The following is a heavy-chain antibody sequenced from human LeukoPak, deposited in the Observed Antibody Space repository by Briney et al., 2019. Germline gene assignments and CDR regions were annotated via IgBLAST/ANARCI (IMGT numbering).Heavy chain of an antibody. V-gene: IGHV3-21*01. Sequence: PGGSLRLSCAASGFTFSSYSMNWVRQAPGKGLEWVSSISSSSYIYYADSVKGRFTISRDNAKNSLYLQMNSLRAEDTAVYYCARVFIGDYGDYQFDYWGQGTLVTVSS. D-gene: IGHD4-17*01. CDR3: ARVFIGDYGDYQFDY. CDR2: ISSSSYI. CDR1: GFTFSSYS. J-gene: IGHJ4*02.